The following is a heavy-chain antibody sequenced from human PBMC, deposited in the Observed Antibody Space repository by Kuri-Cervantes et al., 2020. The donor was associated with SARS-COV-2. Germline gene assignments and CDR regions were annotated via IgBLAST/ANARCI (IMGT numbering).Heavy chain of an antibody. V-gene: IGHV4-34*01. J-gene: IGHJ4*02. D-gene: IGHD7-27*01. CDR1: GGSFSGYY. CDR3: AESPGNWVGFDY. CDR2: INHSGST. Sequence: GSLRLSCAVYGGSFSGYYRSWIRQPPGKGLEWIGEINHSGSTNYNPSLKSRVTISVDTSKNQFSLKLSSVTDADTAVYYCAESPGNWVGFDYWGQGTLVTVSS.